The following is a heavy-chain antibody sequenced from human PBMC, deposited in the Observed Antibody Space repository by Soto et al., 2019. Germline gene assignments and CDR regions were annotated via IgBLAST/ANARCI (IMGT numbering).Heavy chain of an antibody. V-gene: IGHV3-21*02. CDR1: GFPFSSYN. CDR2: ISASSSI. J-gene: IGHJ4*02. Sequence: EEQLVESGGGLVKPGGSLRLSCAASGFPFSSYNMNWVRQAPGKGLEWVASISASSSIYYADSVKGRFTISRDNAKNSLYLHMNDLSAENTAVYYCARDAGGSRYCRRQYHFDAWGQGTLVTVAP. CDR3: ARDAGGSRYCRRQYHFDA. D-gene: IGHD3-10*01.